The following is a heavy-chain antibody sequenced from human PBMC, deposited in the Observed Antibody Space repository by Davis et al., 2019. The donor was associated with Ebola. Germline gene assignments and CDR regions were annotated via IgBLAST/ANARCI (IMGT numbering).Heavy chain of an antibody. V-gene: IGHV3-23*01. D-gene: IGHD5-18*01. CDR3: ARRALDTALHFDY. J-gene: IGHJ4*02. CDR1: GFTFSRYA. CDR2: IIGSAVST. Sequence: PGGSLRLSCAASGFTFSRYAMSWVRQAPGRGLEWVSTIIGSAVSTYYADSVKGRFTIHRDNSKNTLYLQMNSLRAEDTAVYYCARRALDTALHFDYWGQGTLVTVSS.